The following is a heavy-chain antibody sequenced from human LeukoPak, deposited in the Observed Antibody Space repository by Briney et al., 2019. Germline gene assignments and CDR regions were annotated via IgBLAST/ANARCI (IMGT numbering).Heavy chain of an antibody. CDR1: GGSISSSSYY. CDR3: ARPHIYDFWSGYSNWFDP. D-gene: IGHD3-3*01. CDR2: IYYSGST. V-gene: IGHV4-39*01. Sequence: PSETLSLTCTVSGGSISSSSYYWGWIRQPPGKGLEWIGSIYYSGSTYYNPSLKSRVTISVDTSKNRFSLKLSSVTAADTAVYYCARPHIYDFWSGYSNWFDPWGQGTLVTVSS. J-gene: IGHJ5*02.